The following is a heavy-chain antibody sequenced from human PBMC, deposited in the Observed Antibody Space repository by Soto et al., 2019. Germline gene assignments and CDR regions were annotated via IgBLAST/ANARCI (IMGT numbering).Heavy chain of an antibody. CDR2: ILYDGSNK. V-gene: IGHV3-30-3*01. CDR3: ARDHKGGYYYYGMDV. Sequence: PLRLSCAASGFTFTSYAMHWVRQAPGKGLEWVAVILYDGSNKYYADSVKGRFTISRDNSKNTLYLQMNSLRAEDTAVYYCARDHKGGYYYYGMDVWGQGTTVTVSS. J-gene: IGHJ6*02. CDR1: GFTFTSYA.